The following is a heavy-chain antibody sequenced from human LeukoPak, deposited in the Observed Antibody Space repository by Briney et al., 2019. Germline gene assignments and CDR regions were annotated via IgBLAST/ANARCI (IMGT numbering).Heavy chain of an antibody. CDR2: INSDGSST. V-gene: IGHV3-74*01. Sequence: GGSLRLSCAASGFTFSRHWMHWVRQAPGKGLVWVSRINSDGSSTSFADSVKGRFTVSRDNAKNTLYLQMNSLRAEDTAVYYCARGPSSGWTGLDCWGQGTLVTVSS. CDR3: ARGPSSGWTGLDC. D-gene: IGHD6-19*01. CDR1: GFTFSRHW. J-gene: IGHJ4*02.